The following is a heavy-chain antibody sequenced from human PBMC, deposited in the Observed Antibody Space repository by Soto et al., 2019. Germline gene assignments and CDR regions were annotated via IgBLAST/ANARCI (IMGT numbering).Heavy chain of an antibody. Sequence: SETLSLTCTVSGGSISSYYWSWIRQPPGKGLEWIGYIYHSGSTNYNPSLKSRVTISVDRSKNQFSLKLSSVTAADTAVYYCARDGGYGSGSYLNYWGQGTLVTVSS. CDR3: ARDGGYGSGSYLNY. CDR1: GGSISSYY. J-gene: IGHJ4*02. CDR2: IYHSGST. V-gene: IGHV4-59*12. D-gene: IGHD3-10*01.